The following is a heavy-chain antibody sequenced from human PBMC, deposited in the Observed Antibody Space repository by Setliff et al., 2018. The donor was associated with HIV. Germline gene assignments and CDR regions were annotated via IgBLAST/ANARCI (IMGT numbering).Heavy chain of an antibody. Sequence: SETLSLTCAVSGGSISSNWWSWVRQSPGKGLEWIGEIYHSGSTHYNPSRKSRVTISVDTSKNRFSLKLSSVTAADTAVYYCGGNGYYSIDYWGQGTLVTVSS. CDR1: GGSISSNW. J-gene: IGHJ4*02. CDR3: GGNGYYSIDY. V-gene: IGHV4-4*02. CDR2: IYHSGST. D-gene: IGHD3-22*01.